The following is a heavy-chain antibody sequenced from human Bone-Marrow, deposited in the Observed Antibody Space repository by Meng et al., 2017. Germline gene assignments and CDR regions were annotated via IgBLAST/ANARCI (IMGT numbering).Heavy chain of an antibody. CDR2: ISYDGSNK. V-gene: IGHV3-30*07. J-gene: IGHJ4*02. CDR3: AKLPTQELPPYSSSWNYFDY. D-gene: IGHD6-13*01. Sequence: GGSLRLSCAASGFTFSSYAMHWVRQAPGKGLEWVAVISYDGSNKYYADSVKGRFTISRDNSKNTLYLQMNSLRAEDTAVYYCAKLPTQELPPYSSSWNYFDYWGQGTLVTVSS. CDR1: GFTFSSYA.